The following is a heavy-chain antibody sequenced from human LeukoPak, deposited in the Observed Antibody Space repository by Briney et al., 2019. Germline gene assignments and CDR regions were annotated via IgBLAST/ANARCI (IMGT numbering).Heavy chain of an antibody. J-gene: IGHJ4*02. Sequence: GGSLRLSCAASGFTFSSYEMNWVRQAPGKGLEWVSYISSSGSTIYYADSLKGRFTISRDNAKNSLYLQVNSLRDEDTAVYYCARGGYLITFGGVDYWGQGTLVTVSS. CDR2: ISSSGSTI. V-gene: IGHV3-48*03. CDR1: GFTFSSYE. D-gene: IGHD3-16*01. CDR3: ARGGYLITFGGVDY.